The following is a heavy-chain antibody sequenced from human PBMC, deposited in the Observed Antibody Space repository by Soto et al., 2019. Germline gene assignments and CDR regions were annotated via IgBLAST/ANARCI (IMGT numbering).Heavy chain of an antibody. CDR2: ISYDGRNK. CDR1: GFTFSSFG. J-gene: IGHJ5*02. CDR3: AKTLGATKAMET. Sequence: QVQLVESGGGVVQPGRSLRLSCAASGFTFSSFGMHWVRQAPGTGLEWVAVISYDGRNKDYADSVKGRFTISRDNSTNTLYLKMNSLRAEDTAVYYWAKTLGATKAMETWAQGALVTASS. V-gene: IGHV3-30*18. D-gene: IGHD1-26*01.